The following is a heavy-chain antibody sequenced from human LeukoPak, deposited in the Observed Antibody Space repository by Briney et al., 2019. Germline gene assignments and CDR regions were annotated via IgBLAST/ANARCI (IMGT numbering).Heavy chain of an antibody. CDR1: GGSFSGYY. J-gene: IGHJ4*02. CDR3: AREANYYGSGSYFEGTFDY. D-gene: IGHD3-10*01. V-gene: IGHV4-59*01. CDR2: IYHNGIT. Sequence: SETLSLTCAVYGGSFSGYYWSWIRQSPGKGLEWIGYIYHNGITNYNPSLKSRVTISIDTSKNEFSLKLTSVIAVDTAVYFCAREANYYGSGSYFEGTFDYWGQGSLVTVSS.